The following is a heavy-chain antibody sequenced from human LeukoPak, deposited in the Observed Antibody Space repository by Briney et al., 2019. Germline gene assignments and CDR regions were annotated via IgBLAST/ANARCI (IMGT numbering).Heavy chain of an antibody. J-gene: IGHJ3*02. CDR1: GYTFTNYW. CDR2: IFPRDSDT. CDR3: ARLLGGILRVDAFDI. Sequence: GESLKISCQGSGYTFTNYWIGWVRQMPGKGLEWMGFIFPRDSDTTYSPSLQGQVTISADKSISTAYLQWSSLKASDTAMYYCARLLGGILRVDAFDIWGQGTMVTVSS. V-gene: IGHV5-51*01. D-gene: IGHD2-15*01.